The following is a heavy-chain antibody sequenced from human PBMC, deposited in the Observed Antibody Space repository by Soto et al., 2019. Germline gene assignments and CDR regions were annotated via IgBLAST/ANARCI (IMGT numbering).Heavy chain of an antibody. CDR1: GYSFRNNW. CDR2: IDLSDSYK. J-gene: IGHJ6*02. D-gene: IGHD3-3*01. Sequence: PGESLKISCKGSGYSFRNNWITWVRQMPGEGLEWMGRIDLSDSYKSYSPSFQGHVSFSADTSINTAYLQWSSLKASDTAMYYCARRWSGYNYYYYYGMDVWGQGTTVTVSS. V-gene: IGHV5-10-1*01. CDR3: ARRWSGYNYYYYYGMDV.